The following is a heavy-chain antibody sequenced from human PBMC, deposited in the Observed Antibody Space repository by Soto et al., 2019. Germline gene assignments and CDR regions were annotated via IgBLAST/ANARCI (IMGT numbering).Heavy chain of an antibody. Sequence: GESLKISCKVSGYSFTTYWMGWVRQTPGKGPEWMGIIYPGDSDTRYSPSFQDHVTISVDKSLSTAYLQWSSLEASDTAMYYCARHGSSGWFDTFDYWGQGTLGTVS. V-gene: IGHV5-51*01. CDR3: ARHGSSGWFDTFDY. D-gene: IGHD6-19*01. CDR2: IYPGDSDT. CDR1: GYSFTTYW. J-gene: IGHJ4*02.